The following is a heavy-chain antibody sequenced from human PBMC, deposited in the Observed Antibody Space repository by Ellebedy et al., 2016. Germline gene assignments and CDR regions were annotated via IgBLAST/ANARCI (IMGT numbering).Heavy chain of an antibody. CDR2: FDPEDGET. J-gene: IGHJ4*02. V-gene: IGHV1-24*01. D-gene: IGHD5-18*01. Sequence: ASVKVSXXVSGYTLTELSMHWVRQAPGKGLEWMGGFDPEDGETIYAQKFQGRVTMTEDTSTDTAYMELSRLRSDDTAVYYCARDHGDTAMVRDYWGQGTLVTVSS. CDR1: GYTLTELS. CDR3: ARDHGDTAMVRDY.